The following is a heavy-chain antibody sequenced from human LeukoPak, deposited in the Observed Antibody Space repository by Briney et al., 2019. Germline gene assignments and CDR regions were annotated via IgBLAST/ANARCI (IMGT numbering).Heavy chain of an antibody. CDR3: ARGEYSSSWYGGYYYYGMDV. V-gene: IGHV4-34*01. J-gene: IGHJ6*02. CDR1: GGSFSGYY. CDR2: INHSGST. Sequence: RPSETLSLTCAVYGGSFSGYYWSWIRQPPGKGLEWIGEINHSGSTNYNPSLKSRVTISVDTSKNQFSLKLSSVTAADTAVYYCARGEYSSSWYGGYYYYGMDVWGQGTTVTVSS. D-gene: IGHD6-13*01.